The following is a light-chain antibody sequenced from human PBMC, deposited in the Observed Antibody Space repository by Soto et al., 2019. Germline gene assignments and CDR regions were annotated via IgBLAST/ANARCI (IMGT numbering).Light chain of an antibody. J-gene: IGLJ1*01. CDR3: SSYTTISTYV. CDR1: SSDIGSYNY. V-gene: IGLV2-14*01. Sequence: QSVLTQPASVSGSPGQSITISCTGTSSDIGSYNYVSWYQQYPGKAPKLMIYDVSNRPSGVSNRFSGSKSGNTASLTISGLQAADEADYYCSSYTTISTYVFGTGTRSPS. CDR2: DVS.